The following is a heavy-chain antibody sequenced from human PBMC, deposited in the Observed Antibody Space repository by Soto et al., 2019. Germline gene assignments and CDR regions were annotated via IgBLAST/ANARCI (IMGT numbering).Heavy chain of an antibody. CDR2: IYYSGST. CDR3: AGIYSGSPGGTLRY. CDR1: GGSISSGGYY. Sequence: QVQLQESGPGLVKPSQTLSLTCTVSGGSISSGGYYWSWIRQHPGKVLEWIGSIYYSGSTYYTPSLKSRVTISVDTSKNQFSLKLSSVTAADTAVYYCAGIYSGSPGGTLRYWGQGTLVTVSS. J-gene: IGHJ4*02. D-gene: IGHD1-26*01. V-gene: IGHV4-31*03.